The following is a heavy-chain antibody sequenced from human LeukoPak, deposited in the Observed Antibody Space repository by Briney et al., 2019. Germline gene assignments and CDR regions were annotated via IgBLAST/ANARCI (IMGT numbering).Heavy chain of an antibody. CDR1: GGTFSSYA. CDR3: ARDVETGQWLVNYYFDY. J-gene: IGHJ4*02. V-gene: IGHV1-69*04. Sequence: SVKVSCKASGGTFSSYAISWVRQAPGQGLEWMGRIIPIIGIANYAQKFQGRVTITADKSTSTAYMELSSLRSEDTAVYYCARDVETGQWLVNYYFDYWGQGTLVTVSS. D-gene: IGHD6-19*01. CDR2: IIPIIGIA.